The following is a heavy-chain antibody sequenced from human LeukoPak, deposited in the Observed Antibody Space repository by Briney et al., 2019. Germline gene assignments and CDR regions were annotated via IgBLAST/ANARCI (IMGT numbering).Heavy chain of an antibody. CDR2: ISYDGSNK. Sequence: GGSLRLSCAASGCTFSSYAMHWVRQAPGKGLEWVAVISYDGSNKYYADSVKGQFTISRDNSKNTLYLQMNSLRAEDTAVYYCARDFCSSTSCYDTYNWFDPWGQGTLVTVSS. D-gene: IGHD2-2*01. V-gene: IGHV3-30-3*01. J-gene: IGHJ5*02. CDR3: ARDFCSSTSCYDTYNWFDP. CDR1: GCTFSSYA.